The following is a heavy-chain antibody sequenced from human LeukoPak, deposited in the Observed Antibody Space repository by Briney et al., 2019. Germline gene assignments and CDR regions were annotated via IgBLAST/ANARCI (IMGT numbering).Heavy chain of an antibody. V-gene: IGHV1-69*13. J-gene: IGHJ4*02. Sequence: SVTVSCKASGGTFSSYAFSWVRQAPGQGLEWMGGIIPIVGTTNYAQMFQGRVTITADESTSTAYMELSSLRSEDTAVYYCARGGYYYDSSGYSHLPGYWGQGTLVTVSA. CDR2: IIPIVGTT. CDR3: ARGGYYYDSSGYSHLPGY. D-gene: IGHD3-22*01. CDR1: GGTFSSYA.